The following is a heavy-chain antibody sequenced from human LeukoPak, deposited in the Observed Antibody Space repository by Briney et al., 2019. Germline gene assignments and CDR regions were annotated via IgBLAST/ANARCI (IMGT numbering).Heavy chain of an antibody. CDR1: GYTFTSHG. CDR2: ISAYNGNT. V-gene: IGHV1-18*01. Sequence: ASVKVSCKASGYTFTSHGISWVRQAPGQGLEWMGWISAYNGNTNYAQKFQGRVTMTRDTSTSTVYMELSSLRSEDTAVYYCARDNTMIVVVGRGPNWFDPWGQGTLVTVSS. D-gene: IGHD3-22*01. CDR3: ARDNTMIVVVGRGPNWFDP. J-gene: IGHJ5*02.